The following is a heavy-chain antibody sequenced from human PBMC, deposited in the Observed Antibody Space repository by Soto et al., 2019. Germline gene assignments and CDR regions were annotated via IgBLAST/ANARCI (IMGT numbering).Heavy chain of an antibody. Sequence: EVQLVESGGGLVQPGGSLRLSCAASGFTFSSYDMHWVRQATGKGLEWVSAIGTAGDTYYPGSVKGRFTISRENAKNSLYLQMNSLRAEDTAVYYCARVVGATHYGMDVWGQGTTVTVSS. V-gene: IGHV3-13*01. D-gene: IGHD1-26*01. J-gene: IGHJ6*02. CDR1: GFTFSSYD. CDR3: ARVVGATHYGMDV. CDR2: IGTAGDT.